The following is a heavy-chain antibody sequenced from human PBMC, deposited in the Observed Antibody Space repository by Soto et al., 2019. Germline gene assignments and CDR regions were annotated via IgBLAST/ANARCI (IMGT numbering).Heavy chain of an antibody. V-gene: IGHV1-46*01. D-gene: IGHD5-18*01. CDR1: GYTFTSYY. Sequence: ASVKVSCKASGYTFTSYYMHWVRQAPGQGLEWMGIINPSGGSTSYAQKFQGRVTMTRDTSTSTVYMELSSLRSEDTAVYYCARDLNIGYSYGPGVGYWGQGTLVTVSS. J-gene: IGHJ4*02. CDR3: ARDLNIGYSYGPGVGY. CDR2: INPSGGST.